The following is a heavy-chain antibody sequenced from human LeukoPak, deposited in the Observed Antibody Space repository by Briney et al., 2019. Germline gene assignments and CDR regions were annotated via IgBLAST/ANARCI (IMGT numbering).Heavy chain of an antibody. Sequence: PSETLSLTCAVSGYSISSGYYWGWIRQPPGKGLEWIGSIYHSGSTYYNPSLKSRVTISVDTSKNQFSPKLSSVTAADTAVYYCARHTASGYYDSSGYYPLPFDYWGQGTLVTVSS. V-gene: IGHV4-38-2*01. CDR1: GYSISSGYY. J-gene: IGHJ4*02. D-gene: IGHD3-22*01. CDR3: ARHTASGYYDSSGYYPLPFDY. CDR2: IYHSGST.